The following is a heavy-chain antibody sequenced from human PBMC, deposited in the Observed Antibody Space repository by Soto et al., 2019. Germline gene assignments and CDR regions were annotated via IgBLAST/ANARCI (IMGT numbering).Heavy chain of an antibody. V-gene: IGHV3-48*01. CDR2: ISSSSSAI. CDR1: GFSISGYA. Sequence: EVQLVESGGGLVPPGGSLRLSCSASGFSISGYALNWVRQAPGKGPEWVSYISSSSSAIDYAGSVKGRFSISRDNGKNSLYLQMNSLRAEDKAVYYCVRDLSRGSNFYYYMDVWGKGTTVTVSS. J-gene: IGHJ6*03. CDR3: VRDLSRGSNFYYYMDV. D-gene: IGHD3-22*01.